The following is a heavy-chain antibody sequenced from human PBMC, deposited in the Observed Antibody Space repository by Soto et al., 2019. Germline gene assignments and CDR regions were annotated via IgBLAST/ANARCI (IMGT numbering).Heavy chain of an antibody. V-gene: IGHV4-59*11. CDR1: GVSMSSHY. CDR3: ARDVNFPVAGNGFDS. CDR2: IYFTGST. Sequence: SETLSLTCTVSGVSMSSHYWNWVRQTPGKGLEWIGCIYFTGSTIYNPSLESRVTMSVDTSKNQFSLRLNSVTAADTAVYYCARDVNFPVAGNGFDSWARGTLVTVSS. D-gene: IGHD6-19*01. J-gene: IGHJ4*02.